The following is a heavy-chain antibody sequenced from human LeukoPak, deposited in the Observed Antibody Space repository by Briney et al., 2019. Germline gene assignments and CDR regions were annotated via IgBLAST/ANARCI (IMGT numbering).Heavy chain of an antibody. CDR1: GDSVSRNSAA. CDR2: TMYRSKWYN. CDR3: KRETAYDILTGYYKPLNGMDV. Sequence: SQTLSLTCAISGDSVSRNSAARNWIRQSPSRGLAWLGRTMYRSKWYNDYAESVKSRITINPDTSKNQFSLQLNSVTPEDTAVYYCKRETAYDILTGYYKPLNGMDVWGQGTTVTVSS. V-gene: IGHV6-1*01. J-gene: IGHJ6*02. D-gene: IGHD3-9*01.